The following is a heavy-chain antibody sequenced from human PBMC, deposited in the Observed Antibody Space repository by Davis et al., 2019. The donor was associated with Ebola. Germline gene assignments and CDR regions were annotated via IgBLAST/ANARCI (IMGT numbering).Heavy chain of an antibody. V-gene: IGHV3-23*01. Sequence: GESLKISCAASEFTFSSYAMSWVRQAPGKGLEWVSAISGSGGSTYYADSVKGRFAISRDNSKNTVYLQMNGLRAEDTAVYYCAKQRGVGAIDYDYWGRGTVVTVSS. CDR1: EFTFSSYA. D-gene: IGHD1-26*01. CDR3: AKQRGVGAIDYDY. CDR2: ISGSGGST. J-gene: IGHJ4*02.